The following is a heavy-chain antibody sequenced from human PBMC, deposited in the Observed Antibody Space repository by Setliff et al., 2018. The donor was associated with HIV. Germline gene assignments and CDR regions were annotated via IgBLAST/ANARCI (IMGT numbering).Heavy chain of an antibody. J-gene: IGHJ4*02. D-gene: IGHD1-26*01. CDR1: GGSISSRNFY. CDR2: IAYTGSG. Sequence: SETLSLTCTVSGGSISSRNFYWGWIRQPPGKGLEWIGSIAYTGSGYYNSSLKSRVTIPVDTSRNECSLKLTSVTAADTAVYYCAREVRWELPQGFDHWGQGSQVTVSS. V-gene: IGHV4-39*07. CDR3: AREVRWELPQGFDH.